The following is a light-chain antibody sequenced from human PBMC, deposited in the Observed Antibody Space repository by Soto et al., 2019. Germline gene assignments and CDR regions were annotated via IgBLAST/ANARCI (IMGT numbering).Light chain of an antibody. CDR3: QQYHSFWT. J-gene: IGKJ1*01. V-gene: IGKV1-5*01. CDR2: DAS. Sequence: DIKMTQYHTTLSASVGDIVTINCRASQSINNWLAWYQQKPGKAPTLLIYDASNLESGVPSRFRGSGSGTEFTLTISSLQPDDFATYYCQQYHSFWTFGQGTKVDI. CDR1: QSINNW.